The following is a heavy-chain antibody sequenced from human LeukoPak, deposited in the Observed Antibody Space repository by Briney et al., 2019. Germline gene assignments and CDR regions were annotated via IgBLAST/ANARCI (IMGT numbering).Heavy chain of an antibody. J-gene: IGHJ5*02. CDR3: ARDTKRSRARWENLGIDP. V-gene: IGHV1-18*04. D-gene: IGHD3-16*01. CDR1: GYTFTDYY. CDR2: IIPIFGTA. Sequence: ASVKVSCKASGYTFTDYYMHWVRQAPGQGLEWIGGIIPIFGTANYAQKLQGRVTMTTDTSTSTAYMEPRSLRSDDTAVYYCARDTKRSRARWENLGIDPWGQGTLVTVSS.